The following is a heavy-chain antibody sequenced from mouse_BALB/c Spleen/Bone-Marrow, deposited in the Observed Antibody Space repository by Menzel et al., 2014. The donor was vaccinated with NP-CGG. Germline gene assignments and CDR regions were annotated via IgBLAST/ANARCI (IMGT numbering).Heavy chain of an antibody. CDR2: FYPGSGSI. CDR3: ARHEERFITTAAWFAY. V-gene: IGHV1-62-2*01. D-gene: IGHD1-2*01. J-gene: IGHJ3*01. Sequence: QVQLKESGAELVKPGASVKLSCKASGYTFTEYTIHWVKQRSGQGLEWIGWFYPGSGSIKYNEKFKDKATLTADKSSSTVYMELSRLTSEDSAVYFYARHEERFITTAAWFAYWGQGTLVTVSA. CDR1: GYTFTEYT.